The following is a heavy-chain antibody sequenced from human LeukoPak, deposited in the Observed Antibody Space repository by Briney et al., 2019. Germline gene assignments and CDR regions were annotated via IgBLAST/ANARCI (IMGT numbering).Heavy chain of an antibody. V-gene: IGHV3-53*01. CDR3: ARVFDFFYYYYYYMDV. CDR1: GFTVSSNS. CDR2: IYSDNT. Sequence: GGSLRLSCTVSGFTVSSNSMSWVRQAPGKGLEWISFIYSDNTHYSDSVKGRFTISRDNSKNTLYLQMNSLRAEDTAVYYCARVFDFFYYYYYYMDVWGKGTTVTVSS. D-gene: IGHD3-9*01. J-gene: IGHJ6*03.